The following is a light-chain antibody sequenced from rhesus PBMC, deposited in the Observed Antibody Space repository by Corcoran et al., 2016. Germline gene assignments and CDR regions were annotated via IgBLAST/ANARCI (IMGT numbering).Light chain of an antibody. CDR2: KAS. V-gene: IGKV1-22*01. Sequence: DIQMTQSPSSLSASVGDTVTITCRASQGISSWLAWYQQKSGKAPKLLIFKASSFQSGVPSSFSGSGSGTDFPLTISSLQSEDFATYYCQQYSSRYSFGQGTKVEIK. J-gene: IGKJ2*01. CDR3: QQYSSRYS. CDR1: QGISSW.